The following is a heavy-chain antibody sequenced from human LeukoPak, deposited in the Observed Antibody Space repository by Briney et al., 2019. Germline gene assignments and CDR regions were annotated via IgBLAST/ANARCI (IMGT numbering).Heavy chain of an antibody. V-gene: IGHV1-8*01. Sequence: ASVKVSCKASGYTFTSYDINWVRQATGQRLEWMGWMNPNSGNKGYAQKFQGRVTMTRNTSISTAYMELSSLRSEDTAVYYCARGRKRNCSGGSCYRFDPWGQGTLVTVSS. CDR2: MNPNSGNK. D-gene: IGHD2-15*01. J-gene: IGHJ5*02. CDR3: ARGRKRNCSGGSCYRFDP. CDR1: GYTFTSYD.